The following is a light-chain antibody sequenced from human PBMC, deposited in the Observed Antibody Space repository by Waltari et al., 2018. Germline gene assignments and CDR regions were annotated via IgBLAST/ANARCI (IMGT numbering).Light chain of an antibody. CDR3: QGWDGNSDHWV. V-gene: IGLV3-21*02. CDR2: NDS. J-gene: IGLJ3*02. CDR1: NIGSRS. Sequence: SYVLTQAPSVSVAPGQTARITCEGTNIGSRSVHWYQQRPCQAPVLVVYNDSDRPSGIPAGFSGSTSGTTATLTISRVEAVDEADYYCQGWDGNSDHWVFGGGTKLTVL.